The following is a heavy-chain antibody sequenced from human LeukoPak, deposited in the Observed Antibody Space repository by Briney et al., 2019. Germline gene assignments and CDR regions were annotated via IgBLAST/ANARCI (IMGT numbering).Heavy chain of an antibody. J-gene: IGHJ4*02. Sequence: SETLPLTCTVSGGAISSYYWSWIRQPPAKGLEWIGYIYYSGSTNYNPSLKSRVTISVDTSKNQFSLKLSSVTAADTAVYYCARVSYGDYEYYIDYWGQGTLVTVSS. CDR2: IYYSGST. CDR3: ARVSYGDYEYYIDY. CDR1: GGAISSYY. V-gene: IGHV4-59*01. D-gene: IGHD4-17*01.